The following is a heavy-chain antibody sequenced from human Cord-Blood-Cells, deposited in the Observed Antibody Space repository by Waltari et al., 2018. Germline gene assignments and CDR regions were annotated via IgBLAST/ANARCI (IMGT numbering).Heavy chain of an antibody. CDR1: GFPFSSYS. V-gene: IGHV3-21*01. D-gene: IGHD2-21*01. CDR3: ARDLIAHAFDI. J-gene: IGHJ3*02. CDR2: ISSSSSYI. Sequence: EVQLVESGGGLVKPGGSLRLSCAASGFPFSSYSMNWVRQAPGKGLEWVSSISSSSSYIYYADSVKGRFTISRDNAKNSLYLQMNSLRAEDTAVYYCARDLIAHAFDIWGQGTMVTVSS.